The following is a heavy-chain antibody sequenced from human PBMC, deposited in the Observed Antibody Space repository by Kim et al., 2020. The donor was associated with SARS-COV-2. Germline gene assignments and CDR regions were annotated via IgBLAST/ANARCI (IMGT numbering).Heavy chain of an antibody. CDR2: INSDGSST. CDR1: GFTFSSYW. V-gene: IGHV3-74*01. Sequence: GGSLRLSCAASGFTFSSYWMHWVRQAPGKGLVWVSRINSDGSSTSYADSVKGRFTISRDNAKNTLYLQMNSLRAEDTAVYYCARVVVDTAMVDYWGQGTLVTVSS. J-gene: IGHJ4*02. D-gene: IGHD5-18*01. CDR3: ARVVVDTAMVDY.